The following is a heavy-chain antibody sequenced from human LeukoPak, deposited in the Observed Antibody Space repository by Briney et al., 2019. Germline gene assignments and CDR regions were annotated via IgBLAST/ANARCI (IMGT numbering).Heavy chain of an antibody. CDR3: ARDAFYSSGTYFDY. CDR2: ISRDGSGT. J-gene: IGHJ4*02. V-gene: IGHV3-30*04. CDR1: GFTFSGSA. D-gene: IGHD3-10*01. Sequence: PGRSLRLSCAASGFTFSGSAIHWVRQAPGKGLEWVSVISRDGSGTYYADSVKGRFTTSRDNSKNTVYLQMNSLEPDDTAVYYCARDAFYSSGTYFDYWGQGTLVTVSS.